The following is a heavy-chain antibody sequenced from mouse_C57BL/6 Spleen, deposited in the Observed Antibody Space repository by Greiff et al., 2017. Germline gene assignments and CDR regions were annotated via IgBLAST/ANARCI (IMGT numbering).Heavy chain of an antibody. Sequence: QVQLQQSGAELVRPGASVTLSCKASGYTFTDYEMHWVKQTPVHGLEWIGAIDPETGGTAYNQKFKGKAILTADKSSSTAYMELRSLTSEDSAVYYCTRGTTVGATGYFDYWGQGTTLTVSS. D-gene: IGHD1-1*01. CDR3: TRGTTVGATGYFDY. CDR1: GYTFTDYE. CDR2: IDPETGGT. V-gene: IGHV1-15*01. J-gene: IGHJ2*01.